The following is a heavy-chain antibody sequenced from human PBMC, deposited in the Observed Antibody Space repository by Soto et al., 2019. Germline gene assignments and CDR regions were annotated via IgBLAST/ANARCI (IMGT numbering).Heavy chain of an antibody. Sequence: PSETLSLTCAVYGGSFSGYYWSWIRQPPGKGLEWIGEINHSGSTNYNPSLKSRVTISVDTSKNQFSLKLSSVTAADTAVYYCARAGRVFFGVVIGYGLDVWGQGTTVT. CDR1: GGSFSGYY. CDR2: INHSGST. D-gene: IGHD3-3*01. V-gene: IGHV4-34*01. J-gene: IGHJ6*02. CDR3: ARAGRVFFGVVIGYGLDV.